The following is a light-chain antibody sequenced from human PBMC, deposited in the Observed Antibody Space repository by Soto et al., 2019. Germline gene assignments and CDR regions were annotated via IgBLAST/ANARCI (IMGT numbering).Light chain of an antibody. CDR2: GAS. J-gene: IGKJ4*01. CDR3: QQYNKWPLT. V-gene: IGKV3-15*01. Sequence: EIVMTQSPATLSMSPGERATLSCRASQSVAGNLAWYQQNPGQAPRLLIYGASTRATGIPTRFSGGGSGTEFTLTISSLQSEDFAIYYCQQYNKWPLTFGGGTKVEIK. CDR1: QSVAGN.